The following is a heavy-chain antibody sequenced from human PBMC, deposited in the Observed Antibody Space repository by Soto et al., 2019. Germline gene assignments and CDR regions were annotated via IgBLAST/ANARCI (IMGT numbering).Heavy chain of an antibody. V-gene: IGHV3-74*01. CDR1: GFTFSSYA. J-gene: IGHJ3*01. Sequence: GGCLRLSCAASGFTFSSYAMHWVRQSPGKGLVWVSRISGDGSSTTYADSVRGRFTISRDNTKNTVYLQMDSLRAEDTAVYYCARSLPGTYGAFDLWGQGTMVTVSS. CDR2: ISGDGSST. CDR3: ARSLPGTYGAFDL. D-gene: IGHD1-7*01.